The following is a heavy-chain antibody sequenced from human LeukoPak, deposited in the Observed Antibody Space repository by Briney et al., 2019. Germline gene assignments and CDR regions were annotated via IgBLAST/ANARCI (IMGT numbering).Heavy chain of an antibody. Sequence: PGGSLRLSCADSGFTFSSYWMKWVRQAPGKGLEWVANIKQDGSEKYYVDPVKGRFTISRDNAENSLYLQVNSLRVEDTAVYYCARGSAAGTGWGQGTLVTVSS. CDR1: GFTFSSYW. CDR2: IKQDGSEK. V-gene: IGHV3-7*04. CDR3: ARGSAAGTG. D-gene: IGHD6-13*01. J-gene: IGHJ4*02.